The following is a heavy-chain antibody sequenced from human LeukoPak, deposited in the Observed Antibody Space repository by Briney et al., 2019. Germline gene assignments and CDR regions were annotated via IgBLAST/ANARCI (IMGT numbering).Heavy chain of an antibody. J-gene: IGHJ6*03. CDR1: GYTFTGYY. D-gene: IGHD2-15*01. CDR3: ARGLSGPYYYYYMDV. CDR2: INPNNGDT. Sequence: AASVKVSCKASGYTFTGYYIHWVRQAPGQGLEWMGWINPNNGDTNYAQKFQGRVTMTRDTSISTAYMEMSRLRSDDTAVYYCARGLSGPYYYYYMDVWGKGTSVTVSS. V-gene: IGHV1-2*02.